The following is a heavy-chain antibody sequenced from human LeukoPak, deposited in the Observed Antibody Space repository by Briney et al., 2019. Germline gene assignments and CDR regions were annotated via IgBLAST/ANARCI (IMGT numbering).Heavy chain of an antibody. D-gene: IGHD6-13*01. CDR3: AGGMAAADNYYYYYGMDV. J-gene: IGHJ6*02. V-gene: IGHV1-8*01. CDR1: GYTFTSYD. CDR2: MNPNSGNT. Sequence: ASVKVSCKASGYTFTSYDINWVRQATGQGLEWMGWMNPNSGNTGYAQKFQGRVTMTRNTSISTAYMELSSLRSEDTAVYYCAGGMAAADNYYYYYGMDVWGQGTTVTVSS.